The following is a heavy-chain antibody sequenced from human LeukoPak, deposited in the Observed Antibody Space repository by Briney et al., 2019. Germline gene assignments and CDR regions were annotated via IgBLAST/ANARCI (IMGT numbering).Heavy chain of an antibody. V-gene: IGHV3-23*01. J-gene: IGHJ6*03. D-gene: IGHD3-16*01. CDR3: AKDGSWGDYYFYFYMDV. CDR1: GSGFTFGNFA. CDR2: ISGRGYYT. Sequence: AGGSLRLSCEASGSGFTFGNFALSWVRQAPGKGLEWVSGISGRGYYTYYADSVKGLFTISRDNSKNTLYIEMNSLRAEDTAVYYCAKDGSWGDYYFYFYMDVWGKGTTVTVSS.